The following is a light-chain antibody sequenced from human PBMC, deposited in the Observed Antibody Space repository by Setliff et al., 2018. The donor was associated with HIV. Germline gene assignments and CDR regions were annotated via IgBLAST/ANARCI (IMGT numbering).Light chain of an antibody. CDR2: GVT. CDR1: GNDVGAYNY. V-gene: IGLV2-14*03. CDR3: SSYSTTSTPSV. Sequence: QSALAQPASVSGSPGQSIAISCTGTGNDVGAYNYVSWYQQHPGKVPKLIIYGVTNRPSGVSDRFSGSKSGDTASLTISGLQTEDEADYYCSSYSTTSTPSVFRTGTKVTVL. J-gene: IGLJ1*01.